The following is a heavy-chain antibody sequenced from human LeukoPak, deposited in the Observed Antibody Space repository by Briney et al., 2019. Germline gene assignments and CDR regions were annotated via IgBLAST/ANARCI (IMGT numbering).Heavy chain of an antibody. J-gene: IGHJ4*01. CDR2: IGISSGNT. Sequence: GGSLRLSCAASGFNFIDYSMNWVRQAPGKGLEWISYIGISSGNTKYADSVKGRFTISRDKARNTLYLQMNSLRVEDTAMYYCARDHRYAFDNWGHGTLVTVSS. D-gene: IGHD5-12*01. CDR3: ARDHRYAFDN. V-gene: IGHV3-48*01. CDR1: GFNFIDYS.